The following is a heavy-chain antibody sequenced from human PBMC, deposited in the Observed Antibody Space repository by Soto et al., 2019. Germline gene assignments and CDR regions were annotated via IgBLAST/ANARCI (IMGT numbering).Heavy chain of an antibody. CDR1: GFTFSSYG. CDR2: ISYDGSNK. D-gene: IGHD3-10*01. J-gene: IGHJ4*02. Sequence: QSGGSLRLSCAASGFTFSSYGMHWVRQAPGKGLEWVAVISYDGSNKYYADSVKGRFTISRDNSKNTLYLQMNSLRAEDTAVYYCASETPYGSGAMAYWGQGTLVTVSS. V-gene: IGHV3-30*03. CDR3: ASETPYGSGAMAY.